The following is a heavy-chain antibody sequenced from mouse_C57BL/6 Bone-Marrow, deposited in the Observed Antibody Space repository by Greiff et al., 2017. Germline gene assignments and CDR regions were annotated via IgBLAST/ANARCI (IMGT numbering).Heavy chain of an antibody. CDR3: ARRTTAFDV. D-gene: IGHD1-2*01. V-gene: IGHV1-50*01. Sequence: QVQLQQPGAELVKPGASVKLSCKASGYTFTSYWMQWVNQRPGQGLEWIGEIDPSDSYTTSTQKFKGKATLTVDTSSSPAYMQLSVLTSEDSSVYYCARRTTAFDVWGTGTTVTVSS. CDR1: GYTFTSYW. CDR2: IDPSDSYT. J-gene: IGHJ1*03.